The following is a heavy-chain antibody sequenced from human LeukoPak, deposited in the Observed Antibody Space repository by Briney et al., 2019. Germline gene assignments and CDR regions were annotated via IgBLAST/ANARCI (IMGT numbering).Heavy chain of an antibody. Sequence: SETLSLTCTVSGGSINTYYWSWIRQSPEKGLEWIGYVYYSGSTNYNPSLKSRVTISVDTSKNQFSLKLSSVTAADTAVYYCARWRSPGYSSGWYVDYWGQGTLVTVSS. CDR1: GGSINTYY. V-gene: IGHV4-59*01. CDR3: ARWRSPGYSSGWYVDY. CDR2: VYYSGST. D-gene: IGHD6-19*01. J-gene: IGHJ4*02.